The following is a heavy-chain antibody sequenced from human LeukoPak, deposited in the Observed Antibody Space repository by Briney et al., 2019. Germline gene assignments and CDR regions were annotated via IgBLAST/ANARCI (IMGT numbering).Heavy chain of an antibody. J-gene: IGHJ4*02. CDR1: GYTFTSYY. V-gene: IGHV1-46*01. Sequence: ASLKVSCKASGYTFTSYYMHWVRQAPGQGLEWMGIINPSGGSTSYAQKFQGRVTMTRDTSTSTVYMELSSLRSGDTAVYYCARVVSGITDYWGQGTLVTVSS. D-gene: IGHD3-3*01. CDR2: INPSGGST. CDR3: ARVVSGITDY.